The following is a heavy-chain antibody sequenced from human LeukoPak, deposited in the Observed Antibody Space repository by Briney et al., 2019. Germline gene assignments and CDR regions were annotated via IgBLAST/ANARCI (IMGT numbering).Heavy chain of an antibody. D-gene: IGHD6-13*01. CDR2: IYYSGSS. CDR1: GGSISNYY. J-gene: IGHJ4*02. V-gene: IGHV4-59*01. CDR3: ARDVSNSWSYFDN. Sequence: SETLSLTCTVSGGSISNYYWSWIRQPPGKGLEWIGYIYYSGSSNYNPSLKSRVTISVDTSKNQFSLKLSSLTAADTAVYYCARDVSNSWSYFDNWGQGTLSPSPQ.